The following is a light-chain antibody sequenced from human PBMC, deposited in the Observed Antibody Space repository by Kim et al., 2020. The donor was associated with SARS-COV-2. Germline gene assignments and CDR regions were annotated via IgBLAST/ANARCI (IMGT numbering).Light chain of an antibody. J-gene: IGKJ5*01. CDR1: QSVLYSPNNKNY. CDR3: QQYYSTPVT. Sequence: DIVMTQSPDSLTMSLGERATINCKSSQSVLYSPNNKNYLAWYQQKPGQPPKLLIYWASTRESGVPDRFSGSGSVTDFTLTISSLQAEDVAVYYCQQYYSTPVTFGQGTRLEIK. CDR2: WAS. V-gene: IGKV4-1*01.